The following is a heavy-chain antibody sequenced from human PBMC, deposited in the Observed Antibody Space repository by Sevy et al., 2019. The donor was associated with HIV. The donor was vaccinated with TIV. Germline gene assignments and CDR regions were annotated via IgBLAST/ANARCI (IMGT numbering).Heavy chain of an antibody. CDR3: TTDPIPEYYDSNGYYVSLSR. Sequence: GGSLRLSCAASGFTFSNAWMNWVRQAPGKGLEWAGRIKSKIDGGTTDYAAPVKGRFSISRDDSKNTLYLEMNSLKTEDTAVYYCTTDPIPEYYDSNGYYVSLSRWGQGTLVTVSS. V-gene: IGHV3-15*07. CDR2: IKSKIDGGTT. J-gene: IGHJ4*02. D-gene: IGHD3-22*01. CDR1: GFTFSNAW.